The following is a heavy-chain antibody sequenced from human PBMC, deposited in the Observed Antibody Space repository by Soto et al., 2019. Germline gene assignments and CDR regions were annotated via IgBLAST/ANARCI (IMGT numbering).Heavy chain of an antibody. CDR3: ASEEYWSGGSFDSLYFQH. J-gene: IGHJ1*01. D-gene: IGHD2-15*01. CDR1: GGTFSRYA. Sequence: QVQLVQSGAEVKKPGSSVNVSCKASGGTFSRYAISWVRQAPGQGLEWMGGIIPIFGTAHYAQKFPGRVTITADESTSTAYMELSSLRYEDTAVYYCASEEYWSGGSFDSLYFQHWGQGTLVTVSS. CDR2: IIPIFGTA. V-gene: IGHV1-69*01.